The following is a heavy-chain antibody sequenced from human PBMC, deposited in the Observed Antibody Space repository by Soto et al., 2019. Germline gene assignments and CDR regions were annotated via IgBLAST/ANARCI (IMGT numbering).Heavy chain of an antibody. CDR3: ARARGSSGRYNWFDP. V-gene: IGHV1-2*02. D-gene: IGHD6-19*01. CDR2: INPNSGGT. J-gene: IGHJ5*02. CDR1: VYTFTCYY. Sequence: XSVKVSCKASVYTFTCYYMHWVRQAPGQGLEWMGWINPNSGGTNYAQKFQGRVTMTRDTSISTAYMELSRLSSVTAADTAVYYCARARGSSGRYNWFDPWGQGTLVTV.